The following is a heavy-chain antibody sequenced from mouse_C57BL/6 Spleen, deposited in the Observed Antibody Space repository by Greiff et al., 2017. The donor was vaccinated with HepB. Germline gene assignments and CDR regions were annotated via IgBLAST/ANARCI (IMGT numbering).Heavy chain of an antibody. Sequence: EVKLMESGGGLVQPGGSLKLSCAASGFTFSDYGMAWVRQAPRKGPEWVAFISNLAYSIYYADTVTGRFTISRENAKNTLYLEMSSLRSEDTAMYYCARRSLGDYAMDYWGQGTSVTVSS. J-gene: IGHJ4*01. V-gene: IGHV5-15*04. D-gene: IGHD4-1*01. CDR3: ARRSLGDYAMDY. CDR1: GFTFSDYG. CDR2: ISNLAYSI.